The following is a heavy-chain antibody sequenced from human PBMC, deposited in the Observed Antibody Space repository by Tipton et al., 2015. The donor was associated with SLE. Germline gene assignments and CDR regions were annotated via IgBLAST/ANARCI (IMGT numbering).Heavy chain of an antibody. Sequence: TLSLTCAVYGGSFSGYYWGWIRQPPGKGLEWIGEINHSGRTNYNPSLKSRVTISVDTSKNQFSLKLSSVTAADTAVYYCASRGDYGDYVSGYWYFDLWGRGPLVTVSS. V-gene: IGHV4-34*01. CDR3: ASRGDYGDYVSGYWYFDL. D-gene: IGHD4-17*01. CDR2: INHSGRT. J-gene: IGHJ2*01. CDR1: GGSFSGYY.